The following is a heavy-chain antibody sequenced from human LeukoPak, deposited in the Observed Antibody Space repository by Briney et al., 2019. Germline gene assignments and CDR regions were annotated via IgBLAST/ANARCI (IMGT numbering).Heavy chain of an antibody. Sequence: PGGSLRLSCAASGFTFRSYGMGWVRQAPGKGLEWVSAISGSGGTTYYADSVKGRFSISRDNSKNTLSLQMNSLRAEDTAVYYCARDVYYYDSSGYYSWFFADYWGQGTLVTVSS. CDR2: ISGSGGTT. CDR1: GFTFRSYG. D-gene: IGHD3-22*01. J-gene: IGHJ4*02. CDR3: ARDVYYYDSSGYYSWFFADY. V-gene: IGHV3-23*01.